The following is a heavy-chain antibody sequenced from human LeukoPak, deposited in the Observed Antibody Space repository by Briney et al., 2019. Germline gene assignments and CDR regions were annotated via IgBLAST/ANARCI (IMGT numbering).Heavy chain of an antibody. CDR2: ISSSSNYI. CDR3: AKDLFFGVPVDTAMGDAFDI. Sequence: SGGSLRLSCAASGFTFSSYSMNWVRQAPGKGLEWVSSISSSSNYIYYADSVKGRFTISRDNSKNTLYLQMNSLRAEDTAVYYCAKDLFFGVPVDTAMGDAFDIWGQGTMVTVSS. D-gene: IGHD5-18*01. J-gene: IGHJ3*02. V-gene: IGHV3-21*04. CDR1: GFTFSSYS.